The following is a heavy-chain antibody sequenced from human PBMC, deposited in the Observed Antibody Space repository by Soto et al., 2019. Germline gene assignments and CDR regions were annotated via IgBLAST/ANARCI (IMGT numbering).Heavy chain of an antibody. CDR3: ARFTYKSGFNWFDP. Sequence: LSLTCTVSGAPINSDYWSWIRQSPGKGLEWTGYIYHIGSTDYNPSLKSRVTISIDKSKNQFSLNLRSVTAADTAVYFCARFTYKSGFNWFDPWGQGTQVTVSS. CDR1: GAPINSDY. D-gene: IGHD5-12*01. CDR2: IYHIGST. J-gene: IGHJ5*02. V-gene: IGHV4-59*01.